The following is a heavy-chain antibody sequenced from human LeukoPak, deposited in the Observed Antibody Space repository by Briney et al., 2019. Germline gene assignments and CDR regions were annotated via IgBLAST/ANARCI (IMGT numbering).Heavy chain of an antibody. CDR3: IRGAGWLIDY. J-gene: IGHJ4*02. D-gene: IGHD3-16*01. Sequence: PSGTLSLTCTVSDDSISGYYRGWIRQPPGKGLQWIGYIHNSGTCTYNLSLKSGGTISAHTSKNQFSLKLNSITTADTAVYFCIRGAGWLIDYWSQEILVTVHS. CDR1: DDSISGYY. V-gene: IGHV4-59*01. CDR2: IHNSGTC.